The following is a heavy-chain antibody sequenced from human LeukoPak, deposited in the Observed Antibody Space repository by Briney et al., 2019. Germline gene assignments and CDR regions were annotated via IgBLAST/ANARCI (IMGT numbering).Heavy chain of an antibody. CDR3: ARGRGAAADI. CDR1: GGTFSSYA. CDR2: MNPNSGNT. D-gene: IGHD6-13*01. J-gene: IGHJ3*02. Sequence: ASVKVSCKASGGTFSSYAISWVRQATGQGLEWMGWMNPNSGNTGYAQKFQGRVTMTRNTSISTAYMELSSLRSEDTAVYYCARGRGAAADIWGQGTMVTVSS. V-gene: IGHV1-8*02.